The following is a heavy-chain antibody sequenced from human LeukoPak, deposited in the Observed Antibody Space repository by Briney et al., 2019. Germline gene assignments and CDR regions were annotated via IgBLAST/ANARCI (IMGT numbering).Heavy chain of an antibody. D-gene: IGHD6-19*01. CDR1: GYSFTSYW. Sequence: GESLKISCKGSGYSFTSYWIGWVRQMPGKGLEWMGIIYPGDSDTRYSPSFQGQVTISADKSICTPYLQWSSLKASDTAMYYCARHEGGGQWLVYFDYWGQGTLVTVSS. V-gene: IGHV5-51*01. CDR3: ARHEGGGQWLVYFDY. J-gene: IGHJ4*02. CDR2: IYPGDSDT.